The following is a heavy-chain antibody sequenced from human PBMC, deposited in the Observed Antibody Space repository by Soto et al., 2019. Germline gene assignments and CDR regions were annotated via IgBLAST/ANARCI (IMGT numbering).Heavy chain of an antibody. CDR2: ISAYNGNT. CDR1: GYTFTSYG. V-gene: IGHV1-18*01. Sequence: GASVKVSCKASGYTFTSYGISWVRQAPGQGLEWMGWISAYNGNTNYAQKLQGRVTMTTDTSTSTAYTELRSLRSDDTAVYYCARSKVFGVVIPYYDYWGQGTLVTVSS. D-gene: IGHD3-3*01. CDR3: ARSKVFGVVIPYYDY. J-gene: IGHJ4*02.